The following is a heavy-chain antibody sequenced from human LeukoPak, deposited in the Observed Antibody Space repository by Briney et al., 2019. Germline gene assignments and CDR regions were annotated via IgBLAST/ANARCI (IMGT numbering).Heavy chain of an antibody. CDR1: GGSISSSSYY. CDR2: IYYSGST. J-gene: IGHJ5*02. D-gene: IGHD3-22*01. CDR3: ASSYDSSGYYGWFDP. V-gene: IGHV4-39*07. Sequence: SETLSLTCTVSGGSISSSSYYWGWIRQPLRKGLEWIGSIYYSGSTYYNPSLKSRVTTSVDTSKNQFSLKLSSVTAADTAVYYCASSYDSSGYYGWFDPWGQGTLVTVSS.